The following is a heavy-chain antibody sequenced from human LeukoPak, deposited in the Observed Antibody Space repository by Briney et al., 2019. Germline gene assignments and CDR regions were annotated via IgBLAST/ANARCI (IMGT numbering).Heavy chain of an antibody. D-gene: IGHD6-13*01. CDR1: GFTFSDYY. CDR3: AREGSSWYHYISAAFDI. V-gene: IGHV3-11*01. J-gene: IGHJ3*02. CDR2: ISSSGSTI. Sequence: GGSLRLSCAASGFTFSDYYMSWIRQAPGKGLEWVSYISSSGSTIYYADSVKGRFTISRDDAKNSLYLQMNSLRAEDTAVYYCAREGSSWYHYISAAFDIWGQGTMVTVSS.